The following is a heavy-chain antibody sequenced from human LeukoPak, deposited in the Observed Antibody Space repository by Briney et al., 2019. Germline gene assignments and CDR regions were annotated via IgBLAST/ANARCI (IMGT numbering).Heavy chain of an antibody. CDR2: ISSTGGGT. V-gene: IGHV3-64*01. J-gene: IGHJ4*02. CDR3: ARDEGKSSSPFDY. D-gene: IGHD6-13*01. CDR1: GFTFSSYA. Sequence: PGGSLRLSCAASGFTFSSYAMHWVRQAPGKGLEYVSAISSTGGGTHYANSVKGRFSISRDNSKNTLYLQMGSLRAEDMAVYYCARDEGKSSSPFDYWGQGTLVTVSS.